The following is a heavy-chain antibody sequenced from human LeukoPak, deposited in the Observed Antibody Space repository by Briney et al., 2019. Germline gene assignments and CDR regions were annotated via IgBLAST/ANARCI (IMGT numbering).Heavy chain of an antibody. CDR3: ARDPYSGGYGNDYYYYMDV. J-gene: IGHJ6*03. Sequence: GGSLRLSCAASGFTFNSYNMNWVRQAPGKGLGWVSSITSSSTYMYYADSVKGRFTISRDNARNSLYLQMNSLRAEDTAVYYCARDPYSGGYGNDYYYYMDVWGKGTTVTISS. D-gene: IGHD1-26*01. V-gene: IGHV3-21*01. CDR2: ITSSSTYM. CDR1: GFTFNSYN.